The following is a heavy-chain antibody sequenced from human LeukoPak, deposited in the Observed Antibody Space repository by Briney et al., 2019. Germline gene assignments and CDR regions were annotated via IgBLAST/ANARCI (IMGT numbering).Heavy chain of an antibody. J-gene: IGHJ5*02. CDR2: IIPILGIA. CDR3: ARDPTAQQLAYNWFDP. Sequence: GASVKVSCKASGGTFSSYAISWVRQAPGQGLEWMGRIIPILGIANYAQKFQGRVTITADKSTSTAYMELSSLRSEDTAVYYCARDPTAQQLAYNWFDPWGQGTLVTVSS. V-gene: IGHV1-69*04. D-gene: IGHD6-13*01. CDR1: GGTFSSYA.